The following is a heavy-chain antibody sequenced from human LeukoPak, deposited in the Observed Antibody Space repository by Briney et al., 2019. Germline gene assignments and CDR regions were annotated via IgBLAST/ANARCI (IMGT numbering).Heavy chain of an antibody. CDR2: ITWDSSRT. CDR3: AKNNAGGDYYHR. J-gene: IGHJ4*02. Sequence: GGSLRLSCATSGYTFDHHSMHWVRQPPGKGLEWVSLITWDSSRTHYSGSVEGRFTISRDNSKSSLYLQMDSLRTEDTALYYCAKNNAGGDYYHRWGQGTLVTVS. CDR1: GYTFDHHS. D-gene: IGHD2-21*01. V-gene: IGHV3-43*01.